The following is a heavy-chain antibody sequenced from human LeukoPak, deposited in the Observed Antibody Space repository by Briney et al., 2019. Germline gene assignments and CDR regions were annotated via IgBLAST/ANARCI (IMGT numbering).Heavy chain of an antibody. CDR1: AGSISSGGYY. Sequence: SETLSLTCTVSAGSISSGGYYWSWIRQPPGKGLEWIGYISSSGGTDYNPSLKSRVTISVDTSKNQLSLKLGSVTAADTAVYYCAREIAVAGPRALDYWGQGTLVTVSS. CDR3: AREIAVAGPRALDY. J-gene: IGHJ4*02. CDR2: ISSSGGT. D-gene: IGHD6-19*01. V-gene: IGHV4-61*08.